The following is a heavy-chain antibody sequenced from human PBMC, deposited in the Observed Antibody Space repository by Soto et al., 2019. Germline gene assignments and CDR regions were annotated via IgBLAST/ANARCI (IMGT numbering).Heavy chain of an antibody. D-gene: IGHD2-8*01. J-gene: IGHJ4*02. Sequence: SETLSLTCAVSGGSISSSNWWSWVRQPPGKGLEWIGEIYHSGSTNYNPSLKSRVTISVDKSKNQFSLKLSSVTAADTAVYYCAREGKAANTNTEFDYWGQGTLVTVSS. CDR2: IYHSGST. CDR3: AREGKAANTNTEFDY. V-gene: IGHV4-4*02. CDR1: GGSISSSNW.